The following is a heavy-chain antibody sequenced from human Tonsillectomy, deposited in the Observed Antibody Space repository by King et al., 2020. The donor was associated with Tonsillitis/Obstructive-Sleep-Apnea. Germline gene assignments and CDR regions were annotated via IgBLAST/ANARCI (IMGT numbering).Heavy chain of an antibody. D-gene: IGHD6-19*01. Sequence: VQLVESGGGVVQPGRSLRLSCAASEFTFSSYAMHWVRQAPGKGLEWVAFISYDGSDKFYADSVKGRFTISRDNSKNTLYLQMNSLRTEETAVYYWAREGGGVAGAFHIWGQGTMVTVSS. V-gene: IGHV3-30*04. CDR1: EFTFSSYA. CDR2: ISYDGSDK. J-gene: IGHJ3*02. CDR3: AREGGGVAGAFHI.